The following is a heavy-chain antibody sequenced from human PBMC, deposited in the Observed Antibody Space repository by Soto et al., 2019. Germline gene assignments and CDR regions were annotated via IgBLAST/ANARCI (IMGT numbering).Heavy chain of an antibody. V-gene: IGHV1-18*01. CDR1: GYTFTSYG. CDR2: ISAYNGNT. J-gene: IGHJ4*02. D-gene: IGHD1-26*01. CDR3: ARGNKGSYHNLGPYDY. Sequence: ASVKVSCKASGYTFTSYGISWVRQAPGQGLEWMGWISAYNGNTNYAQKLQGRVTMTTDTSTSTAYMELRSLRSDDTAVYYCARGNKGSYHNLGPYDYWGQGTLVTVSS.